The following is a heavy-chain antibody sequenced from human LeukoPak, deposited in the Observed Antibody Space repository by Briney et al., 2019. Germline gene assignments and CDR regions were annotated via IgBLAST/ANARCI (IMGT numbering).Heavy chain of an antibody. CDR3: ARDLGCSSTSCYTGIDYYYYYMDV. CDR1: GYTFTSNG. V-gene: IGHV1-18*01. J-gene: IGHJ6*03. CDR2: ISAYNGNT. Sequence: ASVKVSCKASGYTFTSNGISWVRQAPGQGLEWMGWISAYNGNTNYAQKLQGRVTMTTDTSTSTAYMELRSLRSDDTAVYYCARDLGCSSTSCYTGIDYYYYYMDVWGKGTTVTVSS. D-gene: IGHD2-2*02.